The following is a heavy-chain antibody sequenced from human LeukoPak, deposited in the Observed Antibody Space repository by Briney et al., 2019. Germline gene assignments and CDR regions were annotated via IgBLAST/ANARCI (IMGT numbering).Heavy chain of an antibody. CDR2: IIPIFGTA. CDR3: AREAITIFGVVRTQTTYGPHRFDP. D-gene: IGHD3-3*01. J-gene: IGHJ5*02. Sequence: ASVKVSCKASGGTFSSYAISWVRQAPGQGLEWMGGIIPIFGTANYAQKFQGRVTITADKSTSTAYMELSSVRSEDTAVYYCAREAITIFGVVRTQTTYGPHRFDPWGQGTLVTVSS. V-gene: IGHV1-69*06. CDR1: GGTFSSYA.